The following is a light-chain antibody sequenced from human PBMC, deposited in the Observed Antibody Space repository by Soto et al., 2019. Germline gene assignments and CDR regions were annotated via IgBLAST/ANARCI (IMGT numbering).Light chain of an antibody. CDR1: QSISSF. J-gene: IGKJ4*01. CDR2: SAS. V-gene: IGKV3D-20*02. Sequence: EIVLTQSPGTLSLSPGERATLSCRASQSISSFLAWYQQKPGQPPRLLIYSASGRAAGIPDRFSGSGSGTDFTLTISRLEPEDFAVYYCQQRSNWPLTFGGGTKVEIK. CDR3: QQRSNWPLT.